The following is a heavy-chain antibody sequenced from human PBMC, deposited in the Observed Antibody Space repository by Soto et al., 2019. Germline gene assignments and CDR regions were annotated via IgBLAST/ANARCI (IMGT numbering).Heavy chain of an antibody. J-gene: IGHJ6*02. CDR3: ARHSPPMYDILTGTTLDPYYGMDV. Sequence: SDTLSLTCSVPGSSIISYYWSWIRQPPGKGLEWIGYIYYSVSTNYNPSLKSRVTISVDTSKNQFSLKLSSVTAADTAVYYCARHSPPMYDILTGTTLDPYYGMDVWGQGTTVT. CDR2: IYYSVST. CDR1: GSSIISYY. D-gene: IGHD3-9*01. V-gene: IGHV4-59*08.